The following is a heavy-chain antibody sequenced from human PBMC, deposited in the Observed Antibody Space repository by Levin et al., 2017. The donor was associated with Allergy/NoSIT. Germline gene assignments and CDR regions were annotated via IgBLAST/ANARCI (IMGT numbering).Heavy chain of an antibody. CDR2: ISGANT. V-gene: IGHV3-23*01. J-gene: IGHJ4*02. Sequence: GGSLRLSCAASGFTFSSYAMNWVRQAPGKGLEWVSGISGANTYYADSVKGRFTISRDNSKNMLYLQINSLRAEDTAVYYCAKDFAVGGYDTELDYWGQGTLVTVSS. CDR3: AKDFAVGGYDTELDY. D-gene: IGHD5-12*01. CDR1: GFTFSSYA.